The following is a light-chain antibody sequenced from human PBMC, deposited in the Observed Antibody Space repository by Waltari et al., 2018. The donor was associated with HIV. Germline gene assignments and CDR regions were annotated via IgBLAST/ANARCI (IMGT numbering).Light chain of an antibody. CDR1: TSNIGNNF. Sequence: QSVLTQPPAVSAAPGQKVAIACSGTTSNIGNNFVCWYQKLQGTAPKLLIFDNHPRPSGVSDRFSASKSGTSATLAITGLHTGDEAEYYCGTWDTSLNAGVFGGGTKVSVL. J-gene: IGLJ2*01. V-gene: IGLV1-51*01. CDR2: DNH. CDR3: GTWDTSLNAGV.